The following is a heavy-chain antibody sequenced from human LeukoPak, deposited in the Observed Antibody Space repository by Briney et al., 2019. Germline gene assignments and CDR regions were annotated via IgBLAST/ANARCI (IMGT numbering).Heavy chain of an antibody. J-gene: IGHJ4*02. CDR2: ITGSGSGA. V-gene: IGHV3-23*01. CDR1: GFTFSSFA. D-gene: IGHD3-22*01. CDR3: ARGAYYYDSSTYLSDVAY. Sequence: GGSLRLSCAASGFTFSSFAINWVRQAPGKGLEWVSVITGSGSGADYADSVKGRFTISRDNAKNSLYLQMNSLRAEDTAVYYCARGAYYYDSSTYLSDVAYWGQGTLVTVSS.